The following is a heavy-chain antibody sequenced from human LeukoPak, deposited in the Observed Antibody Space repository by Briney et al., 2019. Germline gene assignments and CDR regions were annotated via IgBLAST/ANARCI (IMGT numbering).Heavy chain of an antibody. CDR1: GDSIYSGSYY. CDR3: ARDRRDGYNLYYFDL. V-gene: IGHV4-61*02. D-gene: IGHD5-24*01. J-gene: IGHJ4*02. CDR2: IYTSGST. Sequence: PSETLSLTCTVSGDSIYSGSYYGRWIPRPGGKGREWIERIYTSGSTNYNPSLKSRATISVDTSKNQFSLKLSSVTAADTAVYYCARDRRDGYNLYYFDLWGQGTLVTVSS.